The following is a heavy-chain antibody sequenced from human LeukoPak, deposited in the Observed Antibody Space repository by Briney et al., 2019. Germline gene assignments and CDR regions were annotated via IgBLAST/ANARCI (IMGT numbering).Heavy chain of an antibody. Sequence: GASVKVSCKTSGYTFSDYGISWVRQAPGQGLEWMGWISAYNGNTNYAQKLQGRVTMTTDTSTSTAYMELRSLRSDDTAVYYCARVAYYYDSSGYTDYWGQGTLVTVSS. J-gene: IGHJ4*02. CDR2: ISAYNGNT. CDR1: GYTFSDYG. D-gene: IGHD3-22*01. V-gene: IGHV1-18*01. CDR3: ARVAYYYDSSGYTDY.